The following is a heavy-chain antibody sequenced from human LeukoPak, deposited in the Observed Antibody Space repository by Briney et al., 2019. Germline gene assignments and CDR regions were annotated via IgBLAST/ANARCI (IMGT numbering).Heavy chain of an antibody. Sequence: ASVKVSCKASGYTFTSYGISWVRQAPGQGLEWMGWISAYNGNTNYAQKLQGRVTMTTDTSTSTAYMELRSLRSDDTAVYYCARVGGFRYYYGSGSYLDAFDIWGQGTMVTVSS. CDR2: ISAYNGNT. J-gene: IGHJ3*02. D-gene: IGHD3-10*01. V-gene: IGHV1-18*01. CDR3: ARVGGFRYYYGSGSYLDAFDI. CDR1: GYTFTSYG.